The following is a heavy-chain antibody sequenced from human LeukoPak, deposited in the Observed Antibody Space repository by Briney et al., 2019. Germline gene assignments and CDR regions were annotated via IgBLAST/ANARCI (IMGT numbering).Heavy chain of an antibody. V-gene: IGHV4-31*03. J-gene: IGHJ4*02. CDR3: ARESPGSGSYFGV. CDR1: GGSISSGGYY. CDR2: IYYSGST. D-gene: IGHD3-10*01. Sequence: SQTLSLTCTVSGGSISSGGYYWSWIRQHPGKGLEWIGYIYYSGSTYYNPSLKSRVTISVDTSKNQFSLKLSSVTAADTAVYYCARESPGSGSYFGVWGQGTLVTVSS.